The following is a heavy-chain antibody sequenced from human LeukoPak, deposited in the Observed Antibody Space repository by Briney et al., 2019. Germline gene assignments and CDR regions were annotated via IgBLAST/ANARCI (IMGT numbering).Heavy chain of an antibody. CDR3: ARQGLYDSSGYYKRDAFDI. CDR2: FYHSGRT. D-gene: IGHD3-22*01. V-gene: IGHV4-38-2*01. CDR1: GYSISSDYY. J-gene: IGHJ3*02. Sequence: SETLSLTCAVSGYSISSDYYWGWIRQPPGKGLEWIGRFYHSGRTYYNPSLKSRVTILVDTSKNQFSLKLSSVTAADTALYYCARQGLYDSSGYYKRDAFDIWGQGTMVTVSS.